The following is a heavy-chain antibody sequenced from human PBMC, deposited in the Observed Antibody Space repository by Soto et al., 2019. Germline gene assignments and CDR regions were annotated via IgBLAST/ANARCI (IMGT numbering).Heavy chain of an antibody. CDR1: GYTFTRSG. Sequence: ASVNVSCKASGYTFTRSGISWVRQAPGQGLEWMGWISTYNGDTNYAQTFQGRVTMTTDTSTSTVHMEVRSLRSDDTAVYYCAREGVAPYYYYGMDVSGQGTPVTVS. J-gene: IGHJ6*02. V-gene: IGHV1-18*01. CDR3: AREGVAPYYYYGMDV. D-gene: IGHD5-12*01. CDR2: ISTYNGDT.